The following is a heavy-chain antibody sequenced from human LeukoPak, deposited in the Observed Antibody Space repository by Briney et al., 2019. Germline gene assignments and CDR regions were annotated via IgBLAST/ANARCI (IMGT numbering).Heavy chain of an antibody. Sequence: SETLSLTCTVSGGSISSYYWSWIRQPPGKGLEWIGYIYYSGSTNYNPSLKSRVTISVDTPKNQFSLKLSSVTAADTAVYYCATTTGTTGWHYWGQGTLVTVSS. D-gene: IGHD1-1*01. V-gene: IGHV4-59*08. CDR1: GGSISSYY. J-gene: IGHJ4*02. CDR2: IYYSGST. CDR3: ATTTGTTGWHY.